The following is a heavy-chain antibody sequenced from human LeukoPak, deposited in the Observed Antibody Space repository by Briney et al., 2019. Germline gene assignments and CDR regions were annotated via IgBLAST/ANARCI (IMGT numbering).Heavy chain of an antibody. Sequence: GASVKVSCKTSGGTFSTYAITWVRQAPGQGLEWMGGIIPIFGTTNYAQKFQGRVTITTDESASTAYMELSSLRSEDTAVYYCARGVYRIFPGGDWFDSWGQGTLVTVSS. V-gene: IGHV1-69*05. CDR2: IIPIFGTT. CDR3: ARGVYRIFPGGDWFDS. J-gene: IGHJ5*01. D-gene: IGHD2-21*01. CDR1: GGTFSTYA.